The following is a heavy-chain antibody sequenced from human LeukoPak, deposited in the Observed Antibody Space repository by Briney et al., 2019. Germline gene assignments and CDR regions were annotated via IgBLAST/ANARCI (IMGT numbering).Heavy chain of an antibody. V-gene: IGHV4-59*08. J-gene: IGHJ3*01. CDR3: ARYGSGAYALDV. Sequence: PSETLSLTCTVSGGSIRTYYWSWIPQPPGKGLEWIAHIHYSGAIKYNPSLKSRVSMSVDTSKNQFSLRLSSVTAADTAVYYCARYGSGAYALDVWGQGTMVTVSS. CDR1: GGSIRTYY. CDR2: IHYSGAI. D-gene: IGHD3-10*01.